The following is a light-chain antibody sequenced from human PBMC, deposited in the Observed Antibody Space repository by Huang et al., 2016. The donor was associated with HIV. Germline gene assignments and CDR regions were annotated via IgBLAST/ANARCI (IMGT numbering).Light chain of an antibody. V-gene: IGKV1-39*01. Sequence: IQMTQSPSSLSASVGDRVTITCRASESISTNLNWYQQKPGKAPNLLIYAASSVQSGVPSRFSGSGSDTDFTLTISTPQPEDFATYYCQQSYSTPLTFGGGTKVEIK. CDR1: ESISTN. J-gene: IGKJ4*01. CDR3: QQSYSTPLT. CDR2: AAS.